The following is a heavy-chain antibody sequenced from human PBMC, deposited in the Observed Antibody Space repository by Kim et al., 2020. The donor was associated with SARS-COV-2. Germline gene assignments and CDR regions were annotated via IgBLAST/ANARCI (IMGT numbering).Heavy chain of an antibody. Sequence: ASVKVSCKASGYSFSNYAMHWVRQAPGQGLEWMGWINAGNGDTQYSQNFQDRITITRDTSASTAYMELSSLRSEDTAIYYCAKFRAAAPPDYWGPGTLVTVSS. CDR1: GYSFSNYA. D-gene: IGHD6-25*01. J-gene: IGHJ4*02. CDR3: AKFRAAAPPDY. CDR2: INAGNGDT. V-gene: IGHV1-3*01.